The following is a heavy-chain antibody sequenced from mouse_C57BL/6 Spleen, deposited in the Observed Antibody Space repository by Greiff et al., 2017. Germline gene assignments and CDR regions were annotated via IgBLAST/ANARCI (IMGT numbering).Heavy chain of an antibody. J-gene: IGHJ2*01. D-gene: IGHD2-4*01. CDR2: INPNNGGT. V-gene: IGHV1-22*01. CDR3: ARWLYDYDEVFDY. Sequence: EVQRVESGPELVKPGASVKMSCKASGYTFTDYNMHWVKQSHGKSLEWIGYINPNNGGTSYNQKFKGKATLTVNKSSSTAYMELRSLTSEDSAVYYCARWLYDYDEVFDYWGQGTTLTVSS. CDR1: GYTFTDYN.